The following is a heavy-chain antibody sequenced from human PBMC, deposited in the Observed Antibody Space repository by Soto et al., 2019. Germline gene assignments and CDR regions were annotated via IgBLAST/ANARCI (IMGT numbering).Heavy chain of an antibody. J-gene: IGHJ4*02. V-gene: IGHV5-51*01. CDR1: GYNFTNYW. D-gene: IGHD2-15*01. Sequence: GESLKISCKVTGYNFTNYWVAWVRQMPGKGLEWMGIVFPGDSDTRYNPSFQGQVTFSADQSTGTAFLQWTSLKAPDTATYYCARRNLSCSGDACYGTNDPDFWGQGTKVTVYS. CDR3: ARRNLSCSGDACYGTNDPDF. CDR2: VFPGDSDT.